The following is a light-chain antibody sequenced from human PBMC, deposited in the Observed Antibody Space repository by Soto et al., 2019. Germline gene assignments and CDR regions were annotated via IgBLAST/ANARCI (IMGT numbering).Light chain of an antibody. CDR2: GAS. Sequence: EIVLTQSPGTLSLSPGERATLSCRASQSVSSNYLAWYQQKAGQVPRLLISGASSRATGIPDRFSGSGSGTDFALTISRLEPDDFAVYYCQQYGTSPITFGQGTRLEI. V-gene: IGKV3-20*01. CDR3: QQYGTSPIT. CDR1: QSVSSNY. J-gene: IGKJ5*01.